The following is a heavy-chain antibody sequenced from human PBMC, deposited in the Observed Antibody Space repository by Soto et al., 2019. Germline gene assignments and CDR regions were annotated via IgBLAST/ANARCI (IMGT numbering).Heavy chain of an antibody. D-gene: IGHD4-17*01. CDR3: ARDQWKGTTHYFDY. CDR2: IYYSGST. J-gene: IGHJ4*02. CDR1: GGSISSVSYY. Sequence: SETLSLTCTVSGGSISSVSYYWRWIRQHPGKGLEWIGYIYYSGSTYYNPSLKSRVTISVDTSKNQFSLKLSSVTAADTAVYYCARDQWKGTTHYFDYWGQGTLVTVSS. V-gene: IGHV4-31*03.